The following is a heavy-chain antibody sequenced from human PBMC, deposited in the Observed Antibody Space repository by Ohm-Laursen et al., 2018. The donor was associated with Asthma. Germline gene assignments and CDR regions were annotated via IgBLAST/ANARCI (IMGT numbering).Heavy chain of an antibody. V-gene: IGHV3-74*01. J-gene: IGHJ4*02. CDR2: IFPDGRHT. Sequence: GSLRLSCAASGFTFSDYFMHWVRQGPGQGLVWISHIFPDGRHTNYADSVKGRFTISRDDAQNTVYLQMNSLRVDDTAVYYCARGNVEGLLWGQGTLVTVSS. CDR3: ARGNVEGLL. CDR1: GFTFSDYF. D-gene: IGHD5-24*01.